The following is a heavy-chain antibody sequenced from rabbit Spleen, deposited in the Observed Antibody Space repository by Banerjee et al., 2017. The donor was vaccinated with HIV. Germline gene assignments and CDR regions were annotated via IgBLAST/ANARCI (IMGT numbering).Heavy chain of an antibody. CDR3: ARETSSGWGIVSYYFTL. J-gene: IGHJ4*01. Sequence: QSLEESGGGLVQPEGSLALTCKASGFTISSSYYMCWVRQAPGKGLEWIGCIDGDTSGRTWYASWVNGRFPISKTSSTTVTLQMTSLTAADTATYFCARETSSGWGIVSYYFTLWGPGTLVTVS. D-gene: IGHD4-1*01. CDR1: GFTISSSYY. V-gene: IGHV1S40*01. CDR2: IDGDTSGRT.